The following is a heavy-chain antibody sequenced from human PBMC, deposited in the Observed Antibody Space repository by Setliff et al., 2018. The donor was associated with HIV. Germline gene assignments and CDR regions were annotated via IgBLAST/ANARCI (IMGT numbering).Heavy chain of an antibody. CDR2: IIPVFGTA. J-gene: IGHJ6*03. Sequence: ASVKVSCKASGYTFGDSAINWVRQAPGQGLEWMGRIIPVFGTANYAPKFPDRVTITADKSTSTAYLELSSLRSDDTAVYYCAKEVATTYYYRYLDVWGTGTTVTVSS. CDR1: GYTFGDSA. V-gene: IGHV1-69*06. D-gene: IGHD5-12*01. CDR3: AKEVATTYYYRYLDV.